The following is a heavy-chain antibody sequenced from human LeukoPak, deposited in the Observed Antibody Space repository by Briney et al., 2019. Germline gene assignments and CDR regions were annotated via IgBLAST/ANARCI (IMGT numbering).Heavy chain of an antibody. J-gene: IGHJ4*02. CDR2: MNPNSGNT. CDR1: GYTFTNYD. V-gene: IGHV1-8*03. D-gene: IGHD3-10*01. CDR3: ARAVLLWFGEFFDY. Sequence: GASVKVSCKASGYTFTNYDINWVRQATGQGLEWLGWMNPNSGNTGFAQKFQGRVTITRNTSISTAYMELSSLRSEDTAVYYCARAVLLWFGEFFDYWGQGTLVTVSS.